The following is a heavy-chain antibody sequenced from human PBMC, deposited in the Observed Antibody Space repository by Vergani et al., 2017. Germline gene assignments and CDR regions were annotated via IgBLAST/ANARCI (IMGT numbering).Heavy chain of an antibody. D-gene: IGHD3-3*01. CDR1: GFTFDDYA. V-gene: IGHV3-9*01. Sequence: EVQLVESGGGLVQPGRSLRLSCAASGFTFDDYAMHWVRQAPGKGLEWVSGISWNSGSIGYADSVKGRFTISRDNAKTSLYLQMNSLRAEDTALYYCAKVHYDFWSGYPNLSPFDLWGRGALVTVSS. J-gene: IGHJ2*01. CDR2: ISWNSGSI. CDR3: AKVHYDFWSGYPNLSPFDL.